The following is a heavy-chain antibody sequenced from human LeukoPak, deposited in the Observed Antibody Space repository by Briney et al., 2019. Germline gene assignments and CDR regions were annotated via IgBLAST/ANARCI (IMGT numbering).Heavy chain of an antibody. CDR2: INSDGSST. V-gene: IGHV3-74*01. D-gene: IGHD3-16*01. CDR1: GFTFDDYA. CDR3: ARGALYYDYVWGSYPSDY. J-gene: IGHJ4*02. Sequence: GGSLRLSCAASGFTFDDYAMHWVRQAPGKGLVWVSRINSDGSSTSYADSVKGRFTISRDNAKNTLYLQMNSLRAEDTAVYYCARGALYYDYVWGSYPSDYWGQGTLVTVSS.